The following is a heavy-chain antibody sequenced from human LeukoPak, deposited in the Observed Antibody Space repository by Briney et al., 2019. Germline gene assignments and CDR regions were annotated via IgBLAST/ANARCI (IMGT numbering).Heavy chain of an antibody. D-gene: IGHD2-2*02. CDR1: GGSISSYY. V-gene: IGHV4-59*12. CDR2: IYYSGST. Sequence: SETLSLTCTVSGGSISSYYWSWIRQPPGNGLEWIGYIYYSGSTNYNPSLKSRVTISVDTSKNQFSLKLTSVTAADTAVYYCARVPDCSTTSCYTLGWLDPWGQGTLVTVSS. J-gene: IGHJ5*02. CDR3: ARVPDCSTTSCYTLGWLDP.